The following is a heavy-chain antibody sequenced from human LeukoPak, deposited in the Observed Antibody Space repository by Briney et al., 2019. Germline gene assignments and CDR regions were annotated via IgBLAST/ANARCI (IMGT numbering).Heavy chain of an antibody. V-gene: IGHV4-34*01. Sequence: SETLSLTCAVYGGSFSGSYWSWIRQPPGKGLEWIGEINHSGSTNYNPSLKSRVTISVDTSKNQFSLKLSSVTAADTAVYYCARGPVAGREYFQHWGQGTLVTVSS. CDR1: GGSFSGSY. J-gene: IGHJ1*01. CDR3: ARGPVAGREYFQH. D-gene: IGHD3-10*01. CDR2: INHSGST.